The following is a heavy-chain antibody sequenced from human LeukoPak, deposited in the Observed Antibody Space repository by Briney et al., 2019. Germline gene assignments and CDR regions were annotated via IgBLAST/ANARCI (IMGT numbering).Heavy chain of an antibody. J-gene: IGHJ4*02. Sequence: TSETLSLTCSVSGGSISSSSSYWGRIRQPPGKGLEWIGSIYYSGSSFDNPALKSRVTISVDTSKNQFSLKLSSVTAADTAVYYCARGLPITMVRGVDYYFDYWGQGTLVTVSS. CDR1: GGSISSSSSY. D-gene: IGHD3-10*01. CDR2: IYYSGSS. CDR3: ARGLPITMVRGVDYYFDY. V-gene: IGHV4-39*07.